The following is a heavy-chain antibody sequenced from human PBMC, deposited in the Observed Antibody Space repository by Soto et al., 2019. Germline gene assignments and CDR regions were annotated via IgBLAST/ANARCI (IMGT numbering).Heavy chain of an antibody. CDR2: IWYDGSNK. Sequence: GGFLRLSCAASGFTFSSYGMHWVRQAPGKGLEWVAVIWYDGSNKYYADSVKGRFTISRDNSKNTLYLQMNSLRAEDTAVYYCARYSGSYLFDYWGQGTLVTVSS. CDR3: ARYSGSYLFDY. D-gene: IGHD1-26*01. V-gene: IGHV3-33*01. J-gene: IGHJ4*02. CDR1: GFTFSSYG.